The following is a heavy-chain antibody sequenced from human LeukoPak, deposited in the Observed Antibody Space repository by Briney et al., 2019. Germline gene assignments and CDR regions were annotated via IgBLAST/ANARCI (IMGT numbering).Heavy chain of an antibody. V-gene: IGHV3-7*01. J-gene: IGHJ3*02. CDR2: IKPDGSEK. CDR1: GFTFRSYW. CDR3: ARSTRGAFDM. Sequence: PGGSLRLSCAASGFTFRSYWMIWVRQAPGNGLEWVANIKPDGSEKYYVDSLRGRFTISRDNGKNSLYLQMNSLRAEDTAIYYFARSTRGAFDMWGQGTMVTVSS. D-gene: IGHD5/OR15-5a*01.